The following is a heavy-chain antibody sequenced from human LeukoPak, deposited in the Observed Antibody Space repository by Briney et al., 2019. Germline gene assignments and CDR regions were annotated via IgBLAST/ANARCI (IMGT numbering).Heavy chain of an antibody. V-gene: IGHV3-9*01. CDR3: AYDNSPGGLEY. CDR2: IFGKNGAK. J-gene: IGHJ4*02. D-gene: IGHD2-8*02. Sequence: PGRSLRLSCAASGFTFNDYAMHWVRQAPGKGLEWVSGIFGKNGAKGHADSVKGRFTISRDNANNSLYLQMNSLRPDDTALYYRAYDNSPGGLEYWGQGTLVTVSS. CDR1: GFTFNDYA.